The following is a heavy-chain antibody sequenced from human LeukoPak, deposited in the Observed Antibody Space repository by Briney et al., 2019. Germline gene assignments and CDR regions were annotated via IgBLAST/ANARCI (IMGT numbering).Heavy chain of an antibody. CDR1: GYIFTSND. CDR2: INPNSGGT. D-gene: IGHD5-12*01. V-gene: IGHV1-2*02. Sequence: GASVKVSCKASGYIFTSNDINWVRQAPGQGLEWMGWINPNSGGTNYAQKFQGRVTMTRDTSISTAYMELSRLRSDDTAVYYCARDQGQTGISSLHYIVATNNGYWGQGTLVTVSS. J-gene: IGHJ4*02. CDR3: ARDQGQTGISSLHYIVATNNGY.